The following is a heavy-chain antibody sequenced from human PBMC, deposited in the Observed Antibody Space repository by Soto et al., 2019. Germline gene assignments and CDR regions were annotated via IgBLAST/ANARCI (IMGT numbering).Heavy chain of an antibody. Sequence: SSETLSLTCAVSGGSVSGAGYSWSWIRQPPGGGLDWIGYTYHSGTTYCNPSLKTRLTMSLDRSNNKFSLTLNSVTAADTALYFCARAQFYSGSGNYNNLMFDAWGKGTQVTVSS. CDR3: ARAQFYSGSGNYNNLMFDA. CDR2: TYHSGTT. D-gene: IGHD3-10*01. V-gene: IGHV4-30-2*01. J-gene: IGHJ5*02. CDR1: GGSVSGAGYS.